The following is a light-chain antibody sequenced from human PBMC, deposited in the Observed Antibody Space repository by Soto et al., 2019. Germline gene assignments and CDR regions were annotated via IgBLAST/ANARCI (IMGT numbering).Light chain of an antibody. CDR3: CSYAGSGTFYV. J-gene: IGLJ1*01. Sequence: QSVLTQPASVSGSPGQSITIFCTGTNSDVGGYNYVSWYHQHPGKAPKLMIYEGSERPSGVSYRFSGSKSGNTASLTISGLQAEDEADYYCCSYAGSGTFYVFGTGTKVTVL. V-gene: IGLV2-23*01. CDR1: NSDVGGYNY. CDR2: EGS.